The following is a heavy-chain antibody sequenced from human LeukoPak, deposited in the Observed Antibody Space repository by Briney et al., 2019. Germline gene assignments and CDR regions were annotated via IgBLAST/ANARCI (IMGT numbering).Heavy chain of an antibody. V-gene: IGHV4-34*01. CDR2: INHSGST. D-gene: IGHD3-10*01. Sequence: PSETLSLTCAVYGGSFSGYYWSLIRQPPGKGLEWIGEINHSGSTNYNPSLKSRVTISVDTSKNQFSLKLSSVTAADTAVYYCARVDYYGSGRPIDYWGQGTLVTVSS. CDR1: GGSFSGYY. CDR3: ARVDYYGSGRPIDY. J-gene: IGHJ4*02.